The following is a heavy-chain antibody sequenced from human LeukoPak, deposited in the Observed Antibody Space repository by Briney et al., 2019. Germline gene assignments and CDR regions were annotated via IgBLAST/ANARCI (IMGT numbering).Heavy chain of an antibody. CDR3: ARELLSCSGSSCQSGDY. D-gene: IGHD2-15*01. V-gene: IGHV4-39*07. CDR2: IYYNGAT. J-gene: IGHJ4*02. Sequence: TLSLPFPVSGCFRRHNHYYWGWARQPPAKALGGVGDIYYNGATRYNPSLNSRVTISVDTSKNQFSLKLNSMTAADTAVYYCARELLSCSGSSCQSGDYWGQGTLVTVSS. CDR1: GCFRRHNHYY.